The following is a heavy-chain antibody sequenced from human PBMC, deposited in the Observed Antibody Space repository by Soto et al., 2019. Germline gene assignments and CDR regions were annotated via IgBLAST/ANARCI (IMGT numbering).Heavy chain of an antibody. CDR2: TYYRSIWHT. V-gene: IGHV6-1*01. CDR1: GDSVSSNDAV. Sequence: QVQLQQSGPGLVKPSQTLSLTCAISGDSVSSNDAVWNWIRQSPSRGLEWLGRTYYRSIWHTEYAVSVKGRMTINPDASKNQFSLQLNSVTPEDTAMYYRARLVGNSWLDHWAQGTLVTVSA. CDR3: ARLVGNSWLDH. J-gene: IGHJ5*02. D-gene: IGHD6-6*01.